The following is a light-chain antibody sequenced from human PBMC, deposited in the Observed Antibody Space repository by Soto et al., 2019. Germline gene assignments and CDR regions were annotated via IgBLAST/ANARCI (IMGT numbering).Light chain of an antibody. J-gene: IGLJ2*01. Sequence: QSVLTQPPSVSGAPGQRVTISCTGSSSNIGAGYDVHWYQQLPGTAPKLLIYGNSNRPSGVPDRFSGSKSGTSASLAITGLQAEDEADYYCQSYDSSLSGCVFGGGTKLTLL. V-gene: IGLV1-40*01. CDR2: GNS. CDR1: SSNIGAGYD. CDR3: QSYDSSLSGCV.